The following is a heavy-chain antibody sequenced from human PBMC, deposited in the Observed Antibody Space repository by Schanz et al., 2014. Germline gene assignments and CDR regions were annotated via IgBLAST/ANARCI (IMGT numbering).Heavy chain of an antibody. D-gene: IGHD5-18*01. CDR3: TRGGYSYALSAFDI. Sequence: QVQLVQSGAEVKKPGASVKVSCKASGYTFTSYGISWVRQAPGQGLEWLGWMNPNSGNPGFAQKFRGRVTMTTDTSTGTAYMELRSLRSDDTALYYCTRGGYSYALSAFDIWGQGTMVTVSS. V-gene: IGHV1-18*01. J-gene: IGHJ3*02. CDR2: MNPNSGNP. CDR1: GYTFTSYG.